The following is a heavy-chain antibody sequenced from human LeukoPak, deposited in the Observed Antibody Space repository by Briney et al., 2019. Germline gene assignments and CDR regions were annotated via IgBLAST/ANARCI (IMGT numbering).Heavy chain of an antibody. CDR3: ARDRGSGSYDYQYYFDY. J-gene: IGHJ4*02. Sequence: ASVKVSCKASGGTFSSYAISWVQQAPGQGLEWMGGIIPIFGTANYAQKFQGRVTITADESTSTAYMELSSLRSEDTAVYYCARDRGSGSYDYQYYFDYWGQGTLVTVSS. V-gene: IGHV1-69*13. CDR2: IIPIFGTA. D-gene: IGHD1-26*01. CDR1: GGTFSSYA.